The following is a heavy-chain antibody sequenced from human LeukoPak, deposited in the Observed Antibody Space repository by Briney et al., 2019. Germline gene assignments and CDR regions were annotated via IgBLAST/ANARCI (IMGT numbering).Heavy chain of an antibody. CDR3: ARIRFLEDKESHYYYYYMDV. CDR1: GGSISSSSYY. CDR2: IYYSGST. V-gene: IGHV4-39*07. Sequence: SETLSLTCTVSGGSISSSSYYWGWIRQPPGTGLEWIGSIYYSGSTYYNPSLKSRVTISGDTDKNQFCRKRSSVTAADTAVYYCARIRFLEDKESHYYYYYMDVWGKGTTVTVSS. D-gene: IGHD3-3*01. J-gene: IGHJ6*03.